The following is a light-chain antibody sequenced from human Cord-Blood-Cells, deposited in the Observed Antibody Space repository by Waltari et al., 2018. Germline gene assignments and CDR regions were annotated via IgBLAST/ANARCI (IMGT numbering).Light chain of an antibody. CDR3: SSYTSSSTWV. J-gene: IGLJ3*02. CDR2: DVS. Sequence: QSALTQPASVSGSPGQSITISCTGTSSDVGGYNYVPWYQQHPGKAPKLIIYDVSNRPSGVSNRFSVSKSGNTASLTISGLQAEDEADYYCSSYTSSSTWVFGGGTKLTVL. V-gene: IGLV2-14*01. CDR1: SSDVGGYNY.